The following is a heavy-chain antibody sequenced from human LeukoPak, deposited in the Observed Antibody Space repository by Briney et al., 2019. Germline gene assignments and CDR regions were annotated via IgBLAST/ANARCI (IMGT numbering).Heavy chain of an antibody. V-gene: IGHV1-8*01. J-gene: IGHJ3*02. Sequence: ASVKVSCKASGYTFTTYDINWVRQATGQGLAWMGWMNPNSGNTVYAQKFQGRVTMTRNTSISTAYMELSSLRSEDTAVYYCARSGYSYGRDDAFDIWGQGTMVTVSS. CDR3: ARSGYSYGRDDAFDI. D-gene: IGHD5-18*01. CDR1: GYTFTTYD. CDR2: MNPNSGNT.